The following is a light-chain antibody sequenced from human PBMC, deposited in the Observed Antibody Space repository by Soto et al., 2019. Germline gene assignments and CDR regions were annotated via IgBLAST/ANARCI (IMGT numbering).Light chain of an antibody. J-gene: IGKJ4*01. V-gene: IGKV1-27*01. CDR2: AAS. CDR3: QKFSAVPT. CDR1: QDIYNY. Sequence: DIQMTQSPSSLSASVGDRVTITCRASQDIYNYLAWYQQKPGKVPTLLISAASTLQSGVPSRFSGSGSGTDFPLTISSLQPEDVATYYWQKFSAVPTFGGGTKVEI.